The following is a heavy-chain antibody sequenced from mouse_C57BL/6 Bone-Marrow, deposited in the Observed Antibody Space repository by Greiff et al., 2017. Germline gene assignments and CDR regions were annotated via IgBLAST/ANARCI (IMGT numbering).Heavy chain of an antibody. J-gene: IGHJ3*01. CDR3: AKGTYYDQFDY. CDR1: GYTFTSYG. V-gene: IGHV1-81*01. CDR2: IYPRSGNT. D-gene: IGHD1-1*01. Sequence: QVHVKQSGAELVRPGASVKLSCKASGYTFTSYGISWVKQRPGQGLEWIGVIYPRSGNTYYNEKFKGKATLTADKSSSTAYMELSSLTSEDSAVYFCAKGTYYDQFDYLGQGTPVTVSA.